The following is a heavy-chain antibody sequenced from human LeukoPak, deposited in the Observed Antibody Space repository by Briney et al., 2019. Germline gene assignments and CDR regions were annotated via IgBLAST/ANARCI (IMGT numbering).Heavy chain of an antibody. Sequence: SETLSLTCSVSGYSISSGYYWGWIRQSPGKGLEWIGSIYHSGRTYYSPSLKSRVTISLDTSKNQFSLNLSSVTAADTAVYYCARDRPSWYRTGFDPWGQGTLVTVSS. J-gene: IGHJ5*02. D-gene: IGHD6-13*01. V-gene: IGHV4-38-2*02. CDR1: GYSISSGYY. CDR2: IYHSGRT. CDR3: ARDRPSWYRTGFDP.